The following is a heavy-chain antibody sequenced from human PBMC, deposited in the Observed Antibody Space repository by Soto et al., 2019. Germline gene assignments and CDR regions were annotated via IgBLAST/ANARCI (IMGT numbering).Heavy chain of an antibody. J-gene: IGHJ3*02. D-gene: IGHD2-15*01. V-gene: IGHV3-23*01. CDR1: GFTFSSYA. Sequence: ESGGGLVQPGGSLRLSCAASGFTFSSYAMSWVRQAPGKGLEWVSAISGSGGSTYYADSVKGRFTISRDNSKNTLYLQMNSLRAEDTAVYYCAKEGPLYCSGGSCYSVHAFDIWGQGTMVTVSS. CDR3: AKEGPLYCSGGSCYSVHAFDI. CDR2: ISGSGGST.